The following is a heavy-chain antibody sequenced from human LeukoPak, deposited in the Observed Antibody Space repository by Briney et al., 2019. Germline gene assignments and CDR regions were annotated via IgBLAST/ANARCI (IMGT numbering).Heavy chain of an antibody. CDR1: GFTVSSNY. CDR3: RVVPALRSDPPDAFDI. V-gene: IGHV3-72*01. J-gene: IGHJ3*02. D-gene: IGHD2-2*01. CDR2: TRNKANSYTT. Sequence: GGSLRLSCAASGFTVSSNYMSWVRQAPGKGLEWVGRTRNKANSYTTEYAASVKGRFTISRDDSKNSLYLQMNSLKTEDTAVYYCRVVPALRSDPPDAFDIWGQGTMVTVSS.